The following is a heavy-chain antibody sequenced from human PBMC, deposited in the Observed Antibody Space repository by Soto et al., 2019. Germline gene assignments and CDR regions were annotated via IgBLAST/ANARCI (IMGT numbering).Heavy chain of an antibody. Sequence: XETLSLSCTVAGCSISSYYWSWIRQPAGKGLEWIGRIYTSGSTNYNPSLKSRVTMSVDTSKNQFPLKLSSVTAADTAVYYCARDQDDYGDFDHWGQGTLVTVSS. CDR3: ARDQDDYGDFDH. V-gene: IGHV4-4*07. CDR1: GCSISSYY. J-gene: IGHJ5*02. CDR2: IYTSGST. D-gene: IGHD4-17*01.